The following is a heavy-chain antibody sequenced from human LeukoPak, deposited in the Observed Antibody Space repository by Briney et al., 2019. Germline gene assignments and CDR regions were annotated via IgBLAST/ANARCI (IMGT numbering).Heavy chain of an antibody. CDR2: IYYSATT. Sequence: PSETLSLTCTVSGGSIRNNNYYWAWIRQPPGKGLEWIGSIYYSATTYYNPSLKSRVTISVDTSKNQFSLKLTSVTAADTAAYYCARPNVDTAMAELYWFFDVWGRGTLVTVSS. D-gene: IGHD5-18*01. J-gene: IGHJ2*01. CDR1: GGSIRNNNYY. V-gene: IGHV4-39*01. CDR3: ARPNVDTAMAELYWFFDV.